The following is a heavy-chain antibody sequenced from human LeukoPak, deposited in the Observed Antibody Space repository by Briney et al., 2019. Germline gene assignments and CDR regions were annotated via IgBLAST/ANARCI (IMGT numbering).Heavy chain of an antibody. D-gene: IGHD3-10*01. V-gene: IGHV3-64D*06. Sequence: GGSLRLSCSASGFTFRSYAMHWDRQAPGKGLEYVSAISNYGGSTYYADSVKGRFTISRDNSKNMLYLQMSSVRAEDTAVYYCVKDYYGSGSYSWFDPWGQGTLVTVSS. CDR3: VKDYYGSGSYSWFDP. CDR1: GFTFRSYA. J-gene: IGHJ5*02. CDR2: ISNYGGST.